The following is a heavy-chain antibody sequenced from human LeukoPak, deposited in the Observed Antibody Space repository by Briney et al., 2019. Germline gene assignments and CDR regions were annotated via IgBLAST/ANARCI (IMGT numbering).Heavy chain of an antibody. Sequence: GGSLRLSCAASGFIVNNYGMNWVRQAPGKGLEWVSYISSSGSTMYYADSVKGRFTIPRDFSKKILYLQMDSLRAEDTGVYYCARGFGMDVWGQGTTVTVSS. CDR1: GFIVNNYG. CDR3: ARGFGMDV. CDR2: ISSSGSTM. V-gene: IGHV3-48*03. J-gene: IGHJ6*02.